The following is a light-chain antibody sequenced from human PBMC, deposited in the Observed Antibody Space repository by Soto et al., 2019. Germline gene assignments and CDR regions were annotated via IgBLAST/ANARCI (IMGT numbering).Light chain of an antibody. Sequence: DIVMTQSPDSLAVSLGERATINCKSSQSVLYSLNNKNYLAWYQQKAGQPPKLLMYWASDRESGVPDRFSGSGSGTDVTLTISSLQAEDVAVYYCQQFYSNPLTFGGGTKVEIK. J-gene: IGKJ4*01. CDR2: WAS. CDR1: QSVLYSLNNKNY. V-gene: IGKV4-1*01. CDR3: QQFYSNPLT.